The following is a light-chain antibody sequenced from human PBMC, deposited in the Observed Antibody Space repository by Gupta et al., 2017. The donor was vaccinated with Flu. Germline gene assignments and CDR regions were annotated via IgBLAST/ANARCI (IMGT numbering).Light chain of an antibody. CDR2: RDN. CDR3: ITWDVSLFVWV. V-gene: IGLV1-47*01. Sequence: QSLLTQPPSASGTPGQTVTMSCSGGTSNIARHHVSWYQQLPGTAPKLLIYRDNKRPSGVPDRFSASKSGTTASLAITGLRSEDEAHYYCITWDVSLFVWVFGGGTKLTVL. J-gene: IGLJ3*02. CDR1: TSNIARHH.